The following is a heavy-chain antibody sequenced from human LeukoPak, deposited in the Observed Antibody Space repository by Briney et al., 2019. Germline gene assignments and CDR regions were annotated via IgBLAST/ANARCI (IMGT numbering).Heavy chain of an antibody. CDR3: ARPGDYNWNYHRYYGMDV. CDR2: IYSGGST. J-gene: IGHJ6*02. D-gene: IGHD1-7*01. Sequence: GGSLRLSCAASGFTVSSNYMSWVRQAPGKGLEWVSVIYSGGSTYYADSVKGRFTISRDNSKNTLYLQMNSLRAEDTAVYYCARPGDYNWNYHRYYGMDVWGQGTTVTVSS. CDR1: GFTVSSNY. V-gene: IGHV3-53*01.